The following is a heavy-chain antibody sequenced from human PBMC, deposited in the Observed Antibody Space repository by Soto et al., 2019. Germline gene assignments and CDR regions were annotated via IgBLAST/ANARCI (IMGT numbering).Heavy chain of an antibody. CDR3: ARVSMAPHSAIFYFDY. CDR2: ISAGNGNT. V-gene: IGHV1-3*01. D-gene: IGHD3-3*01. J-gene: IGHJ4*02. CDR1: GYTFSSYT. Sequence: ASVKVSCKASGYTFSSYTLHWVRQAPGQRFEWLGWISAGNGNTKSSQKFQDRVTFDRNTSASTVSMELNSLRSEDTAIYYCARVSMAPHSAIFYFDYWGQGTLVTVSS.